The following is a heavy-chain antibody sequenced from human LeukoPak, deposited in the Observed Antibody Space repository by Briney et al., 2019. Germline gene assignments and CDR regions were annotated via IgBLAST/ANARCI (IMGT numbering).Heavy chain of an antibody. V-gene: IGHV4-30-4*01. Sequence: SETLSLTCTVSGGSISSGDYYWSWIRQPPGKGLEWIGYIYYSGSTYYNPSLKSRVTMSVDTSKNQFSLKLSSVTAADTAVYYCARGELLSFDYWGQGTLVTVSS. J-gene: IGHJ4*02. D-gene: IGHD2/OR15-2a*01. CDR3: ARGELLSFDY. CDR1: GGSISSGDYY. CDR2: IYYSGST.